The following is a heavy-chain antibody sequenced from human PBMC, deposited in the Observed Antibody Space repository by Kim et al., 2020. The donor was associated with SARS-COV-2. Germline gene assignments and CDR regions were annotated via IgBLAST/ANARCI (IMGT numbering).Heavy chain of an antibody. Sequence: GESLKISCKGSGYSFTSYWISWVRQMPGKGLEWMVRIDPSDSYTNYSPSFQGHVTISADKSISTAYLQWSSLKASDTAMYYCASLPSGYLFRNYYGMDVWGQGTTVTVSS. CDR3: ASLPSGYLFRNYYGMDV. CDR1: GYSFTSYW. D-gene: IGHD5-12*01. V-gene: IGHV5-10-1*01. CDR2: IDPSDSYT. J-gene: IGHJ6*02.